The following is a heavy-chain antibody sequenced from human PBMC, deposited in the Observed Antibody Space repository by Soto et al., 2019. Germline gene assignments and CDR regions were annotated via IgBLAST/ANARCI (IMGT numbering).Heavy chain of an antibody. CDR3: ARDQAAYDFWSGYPQLMWFDP. D-gene: IGHD3-3*01. CDR2: IIPIFGTA. J-gene: IGHJ5*02. V-gene: IGHV1-69*06. Sequence: SVKVSCKASGGTFGSYAISWVRQAPGQGLEWMGGIIPIFGTANYAQKFQGGVTITADKSTSTAYMELSSLRSEDTAVYYCARDQAAYDFWSGYPQLMWFDPWGQGTLVTVSS. CDR1: GGTFGSYA.